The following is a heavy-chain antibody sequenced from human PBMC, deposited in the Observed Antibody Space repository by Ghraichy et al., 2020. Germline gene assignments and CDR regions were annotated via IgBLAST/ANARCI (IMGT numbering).Heavy chain of an antibody. Sequence: SETLSLTCTVSGDSISSFYWSWIRQPAGKGLEWIGRINSSGSTSYNPSLKSRVTMSVDTSKNQFSLKLRSVTAADTAVYYCARDYLYASSSWFDPWGQGTLVTVSS. CDR3: ARDYLYASSSWFDP. D-gene: IGHD2/OR15-2a*01. CDR1: GDSISSFY. V-gene: IGHV4-4*07. J-gene: IGHJ5*02. CDR2: INSSGST.